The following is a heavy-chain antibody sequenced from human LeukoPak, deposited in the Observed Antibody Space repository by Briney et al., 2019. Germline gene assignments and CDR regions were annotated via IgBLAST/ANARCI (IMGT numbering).Heavy chain of an antibody. Sequence: ASVKVSCKASGYTFTSYAMHWVRQAPGQRLEWMGWINAGNGNTKYSQKFQGRVTITRDTSASTAYMELSSLRSEDTAVYYCAREVLGGYYNDYWGQGTLVTVSS. CDR1: GYTFTSYA. V-gene: IGHV1-3*01. CDR2: INAGNGNT. J-gene: IGHJ4*02. CDR3: AREVLGGYYNDY. D-gene: IGHD3-22*01.